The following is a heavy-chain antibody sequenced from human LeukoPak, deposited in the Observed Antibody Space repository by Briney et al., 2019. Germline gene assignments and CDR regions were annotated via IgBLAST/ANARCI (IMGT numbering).Heavy chain of an antibody. D-gene: IGHD2-2*01. V-gene: IGHV3-23*01. J-gene: IGHJ4*02. CDR1: GFTFSNYD. CDR3: AKSGERTPAVYFFDY. Sequence: GGSLRLSCAASGFTFSNYDMTWVRQAPGKGLEWVSGISGGGGSTYYADSVMGRFTISRDNPKNTLSLQMNSLRAEDTAVYYCAKSGERTPAVYFFDYWGQGTLVTVSS. CDR2: ISGGGGST.